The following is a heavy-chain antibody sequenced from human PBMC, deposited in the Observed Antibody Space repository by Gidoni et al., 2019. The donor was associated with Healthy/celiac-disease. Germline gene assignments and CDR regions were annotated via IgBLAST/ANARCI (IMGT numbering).Heavy chain of an antibody. J-gene: IGHJ6*02. D-gene: IGHD3-16*02. CDR2: INHSGST. CDR3: ARVRGDYVWGSYRFDGMDV. Sequence: QVPLQQWGAGLLKPSETLSLTCAVYGGSFSGYYWSWIRQPPGKGLEWIGEINHSGSTNYNPSLKSRGNISVDTSKNQFSLKRSSVTAADTAVYYCARVRGDYVWGSYRFDGMDVWGQGTTVTVSS. CDR1: GGSFSGYY. V-gene: IGHV4-34*01.